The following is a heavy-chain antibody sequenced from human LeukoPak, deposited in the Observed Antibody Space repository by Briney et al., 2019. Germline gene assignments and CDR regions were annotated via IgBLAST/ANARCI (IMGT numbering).Heavy chain of an antibody. CDR2: ISGSADST. Sequence: GGSLRLSCVASGFTFSSFAMSWVRQAPGKGLEWVSAISGSADSTYYADSVKGRFTISRDNSKNTLYLQMNSLRAEDTAVYYCAREYYGSGRMDVWGQGTTVTVSS. J-gene: IGHJ6*02. CDR3: AREYYGSGRMDV. CDR1: GFTFSSFA. V-gene: IGHV3-23*01. D-gene: IGHD3-10*01.